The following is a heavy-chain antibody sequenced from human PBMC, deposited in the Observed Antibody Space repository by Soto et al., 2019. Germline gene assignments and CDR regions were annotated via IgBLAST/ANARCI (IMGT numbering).Heavy chain of an antibody. V-gene: IGHV3-23*01. CDR3: AKKYYGSGEYMDV. CDR2: IGGSGENT. J-gene: IGHJ6*03. CDR1: GFPFSNYA. D-gene: IGHD3-10*01. Sequence: EVQLLESGGGLVQPGGSLRLSCAASGFPFSNYALKWVRQAPGKGLEWVSTIGGSGENTYYADSVKGRFTISRDNSKNTLYLQMNSLRAEDTALYYCAKKYYGSGEYMDVWGKGTTVTVSS.